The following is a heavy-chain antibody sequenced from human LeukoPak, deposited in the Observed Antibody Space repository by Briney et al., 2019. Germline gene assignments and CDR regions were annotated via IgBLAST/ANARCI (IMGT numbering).Heavy chain of an antibody. Sequence: GRSLRLSCAASGFTFDDYAMHWVRQAPGKGLEWVSGISWNSGSIGYADSVKGRFTISRDNAKNSLYLQMNSLRAEDTAVYYCARDKKWLRRQQLVKYYYYGMDVWGQGTTVTVSS. J-gene: IGHJ6*02. D-gene: IGHD6-13*01. V-gene: IGHV3-9*01. CDR2: ISWNSGSI. CDR3: ARDKKWLRRQQLVKYYYYGMDV. CDR1: GFTFDDYA.